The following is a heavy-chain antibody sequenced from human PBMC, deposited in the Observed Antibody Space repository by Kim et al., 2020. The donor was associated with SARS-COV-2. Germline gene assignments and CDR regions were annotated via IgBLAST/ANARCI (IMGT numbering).Heavy chain of an antibody. J-gene: IGHJ4*02. V-gene: IGHV3-23*01. CDR3: AKDWLTVTPKFEY. D-gene: IGHD4-17*01. Sequence: YADAVEGQFTIARDDSKNTLYLQMNSLRAEDTAVYYCAKDWLTVTPKFEYWGQGTLVTVSS.